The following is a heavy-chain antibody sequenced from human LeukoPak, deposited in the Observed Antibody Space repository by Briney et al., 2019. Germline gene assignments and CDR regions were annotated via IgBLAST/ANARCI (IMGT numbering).Heavy chain of an antibody. CDR1: GFTFSSYS. J-gene: IGHJ3*02. D-gene: IGHD5-18*01. CDR3: ARERYSYGQDDAFDI. CDR2: ISSSGTTI. V-gene: IGHV3-48*02. Sequence: PGGSLRLSCAASGFTFSSYSMNWVRQAPGKGLEWVSYISSSGTTIYYADSVKGRFTISRDNARNSLYLQMNSLRDEDTAVDYCARERYSYGQDDAFDIWGQGTMVTVSS.